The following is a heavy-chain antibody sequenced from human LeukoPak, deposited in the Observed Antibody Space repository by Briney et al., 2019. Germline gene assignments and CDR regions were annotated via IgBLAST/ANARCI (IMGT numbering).Heavy chain of an antibody. Sequence: PGGSLRLSCAASGFTFSDYYMSWIRQAPGKGLEWVSYISSSGSTIYYADSVKGRFTISRDNAKNSLYLQMNSLRAEDTAVYYCARERRDSSSFSTVRGYYYYYMDVWGKGTTVTVSS. D-gene: IGHD6-13*01. CDR1: GFTFSDYY. CDR2: ISSSGSTI. J-gene: IGHJ6*03. CDR3: ARERRDSSSFSTVRGYYYYYMDV. V-gene: IGHV3-11*04.